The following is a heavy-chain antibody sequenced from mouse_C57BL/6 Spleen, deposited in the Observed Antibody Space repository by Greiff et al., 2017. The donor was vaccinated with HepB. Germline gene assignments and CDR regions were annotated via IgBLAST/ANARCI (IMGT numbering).Heavy chain of an antibody. D-gene: IGHD3-2*02. Sequence: EVKLVESGGGLVQPGGSLSLSCAASGFTFTDYYMSWVRQPPGKALEWLGFIRNKANGYTTEYSASVKGRFTISRDNSQSILYLQMNALRAEDSATYDGASLRQLRLREGDAMDYWGQGTSVTVSS. CDR1: GFTFTDYY. V-gene: IGHV7-3*01. CDR3: ASLRQLRLREGDAMDY. J-gene: IGHJ4*01. CDR2: IRNKANGYTT.